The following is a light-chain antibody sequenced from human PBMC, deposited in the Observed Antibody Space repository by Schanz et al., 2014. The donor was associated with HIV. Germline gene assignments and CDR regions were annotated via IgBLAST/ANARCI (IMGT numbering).Light chain of an antibody. J-gene: IGKJ2*01. Sequence: DIQLTQSPSTLSASVGDRVTITCRASQSVSPWLAWYQQKPGKAPELLIYTASTLESGVPPRFSGSGSGTEFTLTISGLLPDDFATYFCQQFHTYPYTFGQGTKLEIK. CDR1: QSVSPW. V-gene: IGKV1-5*03. CDR2: TAS. CDR3: QQFHTYPYT.